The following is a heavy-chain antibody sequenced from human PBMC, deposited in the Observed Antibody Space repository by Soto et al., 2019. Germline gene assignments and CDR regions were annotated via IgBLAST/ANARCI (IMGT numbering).Heavy chain of an antibody. Sequence: SETLSLTCTVSGGSIISYYCIFIRHAPGKGLEWIGYIYYSGSTNYNPSLKSRVTISVDTSKNQFSLKLSSVTAADTAVYYCARGRLRLGELSLIYWGQGTLVTVSS. J-gene: IGHJ4*02. CDR1: GGSIISYY. CDR2: IYYSGST. V-gene: IGHV4-59*01. CDR3: ARGRLRLGELSLIY. D-gene: IGHD3-16*02.